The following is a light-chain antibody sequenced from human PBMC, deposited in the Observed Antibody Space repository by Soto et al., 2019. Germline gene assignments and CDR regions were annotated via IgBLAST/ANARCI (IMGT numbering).Light chain of an antibody. CDR3: SSYAGSNNVV. J-gene: IGLJ2*01. CDR2: EVS. Sequence: QSVLTQPPSASGSPGQSVIISCTGTSSDVGGYNYVSWYQQHPGKAPKLMIYEVSKRPSGVPDRFSGSKSGNTASLTVSGLQAEDEAEYYCSSYAGSNNVVFGGGTKVTV. V-gene: IGLV2-8*01. CDR1: SSDVGGYNY.